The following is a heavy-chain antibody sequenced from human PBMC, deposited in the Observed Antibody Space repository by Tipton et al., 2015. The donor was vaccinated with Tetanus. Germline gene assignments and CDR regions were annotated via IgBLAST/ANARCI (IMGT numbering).Heavy chain of an antibody. D-gene: IGHD3-9*01. J-gene: IGHJ4*02. CDR2: IYYSGST. CDR3: ARRGGDFLTGYYDS. Sequence: TLSLTCTVSGGSISSFYWYWIRQPPGKGLEWIGRIYYSGSTSYNPSLKSRVTISVDTSKNQFSLELNSVTAADTAVYYCARRGGDFLTGYYDSWGQGTLVTVSS. CDR1: GGSISSFY. V-gene: IGHV4-39*01.